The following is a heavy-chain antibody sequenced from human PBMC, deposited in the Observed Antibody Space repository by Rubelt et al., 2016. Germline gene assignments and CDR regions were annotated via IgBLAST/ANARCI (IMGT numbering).Heavy chain of an antibody. CDR3: ARSYSSGLDY. D-gene: IGHD3-22*01. V-gene: IGHV3-30*14. CDR1: SSYG. Sequence: SSYGLHWVRQAPGKGLEWLAVISYDGSDKYHADSVKGRFTISRDNSKNTLYLQMNSLRAEDTAVYCCARSYSSGLDYWGQGTRVTVSS. CDR2: ISYDGSDK. J-gene: IGHJ4*02.